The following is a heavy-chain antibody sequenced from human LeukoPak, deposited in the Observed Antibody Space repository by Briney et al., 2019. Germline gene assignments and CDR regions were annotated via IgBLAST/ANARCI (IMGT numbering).Heavy chain of an antibody. CDR3: ATAPEESGSHTY. CDR2: FDPEDGET. D-gene: IGHD3-10*01. J-gene: IGHJ4*02. V-gene: IGHV1-24*01. Sequence: ASVKVSCKVSGYTLTELSMHWVRQAPGKGLEWMGGFDPEDGETIYAQKFQGRVTMTEDTSTDTAYMELSSLRFEDTAVYYCATAPEESGSHTYWGQGTLVTVSS. CDR1: GYTLTELS.